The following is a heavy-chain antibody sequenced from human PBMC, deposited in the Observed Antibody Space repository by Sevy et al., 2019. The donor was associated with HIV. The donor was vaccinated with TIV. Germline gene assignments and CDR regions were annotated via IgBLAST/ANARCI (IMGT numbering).Heavy chain of an antibody. CDR3: ARGYCSGTSCSSGRAWVAFDI. Sequence: GGSLRLSCAVSGFTFSSYSMNWVRQAPGKGLEWVSSISSSSNYIYYADSVMGRFTISRDNAKDSLFLQMNRLRAEDTAIDYCARGYCSGTSCSSGRAWVAFDIWGQGTMVTVSS. J-gene: IGHJ3*02. V-gene: IGHV3-21*01. CDR1: GFTFSSYS. CDR2: ISSSSNYI. D-gene: IGHD2-15*01.